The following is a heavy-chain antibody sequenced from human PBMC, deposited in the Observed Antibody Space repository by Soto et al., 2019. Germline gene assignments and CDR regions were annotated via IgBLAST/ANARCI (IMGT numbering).Heavy chain of an antibody. CDR2: IIPMFDTP. D-gene: IGHD2-15*01. V-gene: IGHV1-69*12. CDR1: GGTFSSDS. J-gene: IGHJ4*02. CDR3: ARSGGLDRDFNY. Sequence: QVQLVQSGAEVKKPGSSVKVSCKASGGTFSSDSFSWVRQAPGQGLEWMGGIIPMFDTPIYAQKFQDRVTLTADESTSKAYMQLSSLRSGDTAVYYCARSGGLDRDFNYWGQGSLVTVSS.